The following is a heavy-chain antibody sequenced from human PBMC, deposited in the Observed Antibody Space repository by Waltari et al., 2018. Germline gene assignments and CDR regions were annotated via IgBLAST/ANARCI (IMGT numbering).Heavy chain of an antibody. CDR1: GYTFTSYA. CDR3: ARDSKKYYDFWSGSRGGFDY. Sequence: QVQLVQSGAEVKKPGASVKVSCKASGYTFTSYAMHWVRQAPGQRLGWMGWINAGNGNTKYSQKFQGRVTITRDTSASTAYMELSSLRSEDTAVYYCARDSKKYYDFWSGSRGGFDYWGQGTLVTVSS. D-gene: IGHD3-3*01. CDR2: INAGNGNT. V-gene: IGHV1-3*01. J-gene: IGHJ4*02.